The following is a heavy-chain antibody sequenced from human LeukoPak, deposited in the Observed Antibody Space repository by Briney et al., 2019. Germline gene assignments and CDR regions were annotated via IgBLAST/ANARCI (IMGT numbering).Heavy chain of an antibody. CDR1: GFTFDDYA. Sequence: PGGSLRLSCAASGFTFDDYAMHWVRQAPGKGLEWVSGISWNSGSIGYADSVKGRLTISRDNAKNSLYLQMNSLRAEDTALYYCAKGVRRYCSSTSCNYFDYWGQGTLVTVSS. CDR2: ISWNSGSI. CDR3: AKGVRRYCSSTSCNYFDY. D-gene: IGHD2-2*01. J-gene: IGHJ4*02. V-gene: IGHV3-9*01.